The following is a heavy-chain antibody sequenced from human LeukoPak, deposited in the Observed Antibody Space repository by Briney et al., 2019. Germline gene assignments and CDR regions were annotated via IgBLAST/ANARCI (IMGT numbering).Heavy chain of an antibody. D-gene: IGHD3-10*02. CDR3: AELGITMIGGV. CDR2: ISSSGTTI. CDR1: GFTFSSYE. V-gene: IGHV3-48*03. J-gene: IGHJ6*04. Sequence: GGSLRLSCAASGFTFSSYEMNWVRQAPGKGLEWVSYISSSGTTIYYADPVKGRFTISRDNAKNSLYLQMNSLRAEDTAVYYCAELGITMIGGVWGKGTTVTISS.